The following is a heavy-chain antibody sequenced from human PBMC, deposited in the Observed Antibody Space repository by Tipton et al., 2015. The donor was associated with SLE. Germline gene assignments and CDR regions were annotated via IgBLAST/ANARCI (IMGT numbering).Heavy chain of an antibody. J-gene: IGHJ4*02. CDR1: GYMFTNFG. D-gene: IGHD3-10*01. Sequence: QVQLVQSGGEVTKPGASIKVSCKGSGYMFTNFGISWVRQAPGQGIEWMGWINTYSGNTNYAQRIQDRVTLTTDTSTSTAYMELRSLRSDDTAVYYCTRIRDNVTIRGVSYYFDYWGQGSLVTVSS. CDR3: TRIRDNVTIRGVSYYFDY. V-gene: IGHV1-18*01. CDR2: INTYSGNT.